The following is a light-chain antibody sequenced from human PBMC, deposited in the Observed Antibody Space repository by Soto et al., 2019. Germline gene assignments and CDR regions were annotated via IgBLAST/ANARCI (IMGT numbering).Light chain of an antibody. CDR1: QSISSY. CDR3: QQSYSTPFLT. V-gene: IGKV1-39*01. Sequence: DIQMTQSPSPLSASVGDRVTITCRASQSISSYLNWYQQKPGKAPKLLIYAASSLQSGVPSRFSGSGSGTDFTLTISSLQPEDFATYYCQQSYSTPFLTFGGGTKVDIK. J-gene: IGKJ4*01. CDR2: AAS.